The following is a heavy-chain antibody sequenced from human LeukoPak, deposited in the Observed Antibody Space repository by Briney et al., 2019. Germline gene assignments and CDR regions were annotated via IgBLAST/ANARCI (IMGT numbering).Heavy chain of an antibody. D-gene: IGHD1-26*01. CDR3: TRQPYGRSYSPLDY. CDR1: GFTFSGSA. Sequence: PGGSLRLSCAASGFTFSGSAMHWVRQASGKGLEWVGRIRSKANSYATAYAATVKGRFTISRDDSKNTAYLQMNSLKTEDTAVYYCTRQPYGRSYSPLDYWGQGTLVTVSS. V-gene: IGHV3-73*01. J-gene: IGHJ4*02. CDR2: IRSKANSYAT.